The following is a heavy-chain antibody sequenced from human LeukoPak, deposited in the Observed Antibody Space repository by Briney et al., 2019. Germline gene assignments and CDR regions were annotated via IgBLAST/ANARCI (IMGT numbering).Heavy chain of an antibody. CDR3: AKTSGYSSGPMDV. Sequence: GGSLRLSCAASGFTFSSYSMNWVRQAPGKGLEWVSSISSSSSYIYYADSVKGRFTISRDSSKNTLYLQMNNLRAEDTAVYYCAKTSGYSSGPMDVWGQGTTVTASS. CDR1: GFTFSSYS. D-gene: IGHD6-25*01. CDR2: ISSSSSYI. J-gene: IGHJ6*02. V-gene: IGHV3-21*04.